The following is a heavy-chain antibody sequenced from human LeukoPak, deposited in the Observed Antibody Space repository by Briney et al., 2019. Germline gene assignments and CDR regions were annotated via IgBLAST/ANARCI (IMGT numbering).Heavy chain of an antibody. CDR1: GYTFTGFY. D-gene: IGHD3-10*01. CDR3: ARGITMVRGPDDAFDI. Sequence: ASVKVSCKASGYTFTGFYMHWLRQAPGQGLEWMGGINPDSGNPSSTQKFRGRVTVTRDTSISTVYMELSSLRSEDTAVYYCARGITMVRGPDDAFDIWGQGTMVTVSS. V-gene: IGHV1-2*02. J-gene: IGHJ3*02. CDR2: INPDSGNP.